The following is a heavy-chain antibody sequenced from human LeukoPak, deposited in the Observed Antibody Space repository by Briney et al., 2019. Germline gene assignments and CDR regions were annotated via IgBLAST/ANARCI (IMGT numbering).Heavy chain of an antibody. CDR1: GGSFSGYY. Sequence: SETLSLTCAVYGGSFSGYYWSWIRQPPGKGLEWIGEINHSGSTNYNPSLKSRVTISVDTSKNQFSLKLSSVTAADTAVYYCARECPGASGGSCYRSTCDYWGQGTLVTVSS. J-gene: IGHJ4*02. CDR2: INHSGST. V-gene: IGHV4-34*01. CDR3: ARECPGASGGSCYRSTCDY. D-gene: IGHD2-15*01.